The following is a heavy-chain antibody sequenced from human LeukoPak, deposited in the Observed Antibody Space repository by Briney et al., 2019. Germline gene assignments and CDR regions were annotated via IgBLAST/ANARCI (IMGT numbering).Heavy chain of an antibody. CDR2: IYPGDSDT. J-gene: IGHJ6*02. CDR3: ARRTKIVGAGSYYYYYGMDV. V-gene: IGHV5-51*01. Sequence: YWIGWVRQMPGNGLEWMGIIYPGDSDTRYSPSFQGQVTISADKSISTAYLQWSSLKASDTAMYYCARRTKIVGAGSYYYYYGMDVWGQGTTVTVSS. CDR1: YW. D-gene: IGHD1-26*01.